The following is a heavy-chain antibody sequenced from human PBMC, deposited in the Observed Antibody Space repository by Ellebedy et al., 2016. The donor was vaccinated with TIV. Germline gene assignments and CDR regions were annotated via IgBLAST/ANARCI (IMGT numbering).Heavy chain of an antibody. CDR2: INQDGSEK. J-gene: IGHJ3*01. Sequence: GESLKISCAAPGFTFSSYWMSWVRQAPGKGLEWVANINQDGSEKYYVDSVKGRFTISRDNAKNSLYLQMNGLGADDTAVYYSVTDGSYGDYRSPTHAFEFWGQGTMVTVSS. V-gene: IGHV3-7*01. CDR1: GFTFSSYW. CDR3: VTDGSYGDYRSPTHAFEF. D-gene: IGHD4-17*01.